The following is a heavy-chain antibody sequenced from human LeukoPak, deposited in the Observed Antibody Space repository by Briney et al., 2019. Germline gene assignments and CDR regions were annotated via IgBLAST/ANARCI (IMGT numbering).Heavy chain of an antibody. J-gene: IGHJ4*02. CDR1: GFIFDDFT. V-gene: IGHV3-43*01. D-gene: IGHD5-12*01. CDR3: AKDGDIVATRYYFDY. CDR2: INWDGGST. Sequence: PGGSLRLSCAASGFIFDDFTIHWVRQVPGKGLEWVSLINWDGGSTYYADSVKGRFTISRDNSKNSLYLQMDSLRAEDMALYYCAKDGDIVATRYYFDYWGQGTLVTVSS.